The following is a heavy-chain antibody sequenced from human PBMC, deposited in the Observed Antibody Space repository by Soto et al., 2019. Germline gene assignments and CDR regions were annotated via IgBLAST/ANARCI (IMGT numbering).Heavy chain of an antibody. V-gene: IGHV1-46*03. CDR1: GYTFASYY. D-gene: IGHD2-2*01. CDR3: ARGVRSAMCRRGRLSP. J-gene: IGHJ5*02. CDR2: INPSGGST. Sequence: ASVKVSCKASGYTFASYYMHWVRQAPGQGLEWMGIINPSGGSTSYAQKFQGRVTMTRDTSTSTVYMELSSLRSEGTAVYYCARGVRSAMCRRGRLSPWGQGTLVTVSS.